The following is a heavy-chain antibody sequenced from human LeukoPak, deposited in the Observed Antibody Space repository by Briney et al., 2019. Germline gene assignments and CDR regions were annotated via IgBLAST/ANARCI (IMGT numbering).Heavy chain of an antibody. D-gene: IGHD6-13*01. V-gene: IGHV3-9*01. CDR3: ARDIGSSWYYYYYGIDV. Sequence: GRSLRLSCAASGFTFHDYAMHWVRQAPGKGLEWVSGLTWNGANIAYADSVRGRFTVSRDNAKNSLYLQMNSLRAEDTALYYCARDIGSSWYYYYYGIDVWGHGTTVTVSS. J-gene: IGHJ6*02. CDR2: LTWNGANI. CDR1: GFTFHDYA.